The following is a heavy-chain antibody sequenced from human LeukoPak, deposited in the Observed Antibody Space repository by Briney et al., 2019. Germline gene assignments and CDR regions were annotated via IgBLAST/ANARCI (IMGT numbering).Heavy chain of an antibody. CDR3: ARAKTILGAAIPAY. J-gene: IGHJ4*02. CDR1: GYTFTTYY. D-gene: IGHD3-3*01. CDR2: INPSDGST. Sequence: ASVKVSCKASGYTFTTYYMHWVRQAPGQGLEWMGIINPSDGSTNYAQKFQGRVTMTRDMSTRTVYMELSSLRYEDTAVYYCARAKTILGAAIPAYWGQGTLVTVSS. V-gene: IGHV1-46*01.